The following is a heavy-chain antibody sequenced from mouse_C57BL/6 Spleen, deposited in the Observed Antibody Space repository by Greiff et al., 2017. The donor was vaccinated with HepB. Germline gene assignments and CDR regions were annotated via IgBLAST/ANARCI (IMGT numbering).Heavy chain of an antibody. V-gene: IGHV5-9-1*02. CDR2: ISSGGDYI. Sequence: EVNVVESGEGLVKPGGSLKLSCAASGFTFSSYAMSWVRQTPEKRLEWVAYISSGGDYIYYADTVKGRFTISRDNARNTLYLQMSSLKSEDTAMYYCTRDLYSNTWFAYWGQGTLVTVSA. CDR3: TRDLYSNTWFAY. D-gene: IGHD2-5*01. J-gene: IGHJ3*01. CDR1: GFTFSSYA.